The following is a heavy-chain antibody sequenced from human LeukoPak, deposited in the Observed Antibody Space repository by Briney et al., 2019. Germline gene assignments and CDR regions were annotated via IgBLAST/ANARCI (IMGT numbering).Heavy chain of an antibody. Sequence: GGSLRLSCAASGFTFSSFAMSWVRQAPGKGLEWVSSISDTGGSTYYTDSVKGRFTISRDNSKNTLYLQMNILRAEDTAVYYCAKAGIPVAGYFDYWGRGTLVTVSS. CDR3: AKAGIPVAGYFDY. J-gene: IGHJ4*02. CDR2: ISDTGGST. D-gene: IGHD6-19*01. V-gene: IGHV3-23*01. CDR1: GFTFSSFA.